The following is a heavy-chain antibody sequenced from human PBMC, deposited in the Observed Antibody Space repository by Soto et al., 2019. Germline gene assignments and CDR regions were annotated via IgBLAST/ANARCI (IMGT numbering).Heavy chain of an antibody. J-gene: IGHJ4*02. Sequence: QGQLVQSGAEVKKPGASVKVSCKASGYTFTGYYIHWVRQAPGQGLEWMGWINPKSGVTNYAQRFQGRVTMITTTPSITAYMELSRLRSDDTAVYYCARDMAHGDVLPALFWGQGTLVTVSS. V-gene: IGHV1-2*02. CDR3: ARDMAHGDVLPALF. D-gene: IGHD4-17*01. CDR1: GYTFTGYY. CDR2: INPKSGVT.